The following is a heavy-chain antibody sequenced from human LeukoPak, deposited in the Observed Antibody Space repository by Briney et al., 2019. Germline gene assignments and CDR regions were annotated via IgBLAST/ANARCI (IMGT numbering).Heavy chain of an antibody. CDR3: VATFTVFGVVSTIE. CDR1: GLTFRIYT. CDR2: INFSGYSRGDNT. V-gene: IGHV3-23*01. D-gene: IGHD3-3*01. Sequence: GGSLRLSCAAFGLTFRIYTMNWVRQAPGKGLEWVSGINFSGYSRGDNTYYTDSVRGRFSISRDNSRNTVFLQMNSLRVEDTATYYCVATFTVFGVVSTIEWGQGTLVTVSS. J-gene: IGHJ4*02.